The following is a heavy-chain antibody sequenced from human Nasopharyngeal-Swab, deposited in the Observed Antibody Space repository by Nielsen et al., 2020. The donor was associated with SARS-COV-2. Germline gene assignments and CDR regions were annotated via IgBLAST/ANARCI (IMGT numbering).Heavy chain of an antibody. J-gene: IGHJ4*02. CDR3: ARVPLGRVRGVNLCDY. V-gene: IGHV4-34*01. CDR2: INHSGST. Sequence: WIRQPPGKGLEWIGEINHSGSTNYNPSLKSRVTISVDTSKNQFSLKLSSVTAADTAVYYCARVPLGRVRGVNLCDYWGQGTLVTVSS. D-gene: IGHD3-10*01.